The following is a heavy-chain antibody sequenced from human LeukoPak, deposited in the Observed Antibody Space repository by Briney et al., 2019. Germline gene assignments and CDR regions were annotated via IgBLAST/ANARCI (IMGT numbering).Heavy chain of an antibody. CDR3: ARAISRLDYGDYGDFDY. Sequence: GGSLRLSYAASGFTFSSYAMSWVRQAPGKGLEWVSAISGSGGSTYYADSVKGRFTISRDNSKNTLYLQMNSLRAEDTAVYYCARAISRLDYGDYGDFDYWGQGTLVTVSS. CDR2: ISGSGGST. J-gene: IGHJ4*02. D-gene: IGHD4-17*01. V-gene: IGHV3-23*01. CDR1: GFTFSSYA.